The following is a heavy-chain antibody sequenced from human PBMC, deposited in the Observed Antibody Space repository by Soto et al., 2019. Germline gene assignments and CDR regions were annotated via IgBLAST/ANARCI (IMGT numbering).Heavy chain of an antibody. CDR1: GGTFSSYA. D-gene: IGHD1-20*01. CDR3: ARRITGTTRWFDP. V-gene: IGHV1-69*06. CDR2: IIPIFGTA. Sequence: QVQLVQSGAEVKKPGSSVKVSCKASGGTFSSYAISWVRQAPGQGLEWMGGIIPIFGTANYAQKFQGRVTITAEKSTSTAYMELCRLRSEDTAVYYCARRITGTTRWFDPCGQGTLVTVSS. J-gene: IGHJ5*02.